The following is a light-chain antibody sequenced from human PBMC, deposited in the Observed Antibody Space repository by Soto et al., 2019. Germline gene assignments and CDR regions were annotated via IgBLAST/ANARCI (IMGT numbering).Light chain of an antibody. J-gene: IGKJ1*01. CDR1: HSVSSNY. CDR3: QQYGSSPTWT. CDR2: GAS. Sequence: ESVLTQSPGTLSLSPGERATLSCRASHSVSSNYLAWYQQKPGRAPRLLIYGASTRASGIPDRFSGSGSGTDFTLTISRLEPEDSAVYYCQQYGSSPTWTFGQGTKVDI. V-gene: IGKV3-20*01.